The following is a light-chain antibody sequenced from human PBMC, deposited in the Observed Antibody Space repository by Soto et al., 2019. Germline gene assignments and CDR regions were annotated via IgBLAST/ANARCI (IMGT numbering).Light chain of an antibody. CDR1: QGISSR. V-gene: IGKV1-12*01. CDR2: TAS. Sequence: DIQMTQSPSSVSASVGDRVTITCRASQGISSRLAWYQQKPGKAPKLLIYTASSLQSGVPSRLSGSGSETDFTLTISSLQPEDFATYYCQQANSFPLTFGGGTKVEIK. CDR3: QQANSFPLT. J-gene: IGKJ4*01.